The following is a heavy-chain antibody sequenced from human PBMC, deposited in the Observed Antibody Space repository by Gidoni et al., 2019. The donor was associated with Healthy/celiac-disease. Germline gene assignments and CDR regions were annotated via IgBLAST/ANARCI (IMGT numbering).Heavy chain of an antibody. CDR3: ARGVTMVRGATRRAFDI. CDR1: GGSISSYS. J-gene: IGHJ3*02. D-gene: IGHD3-10*01. CDR2: IYYSGST. V-gene: IGHV4-59*01. Sequence: QVQLQESGPGLVKPSGTLSLTCTVSGGSISSYSWSWIRQPPGKGLEWSGYIYYSGSTIYNPSLKRRVTISVDTSTNQFSLKLSSVTAADPAVYYCARGVTMVRGATRRAFDIWGQGTMVTVSS.